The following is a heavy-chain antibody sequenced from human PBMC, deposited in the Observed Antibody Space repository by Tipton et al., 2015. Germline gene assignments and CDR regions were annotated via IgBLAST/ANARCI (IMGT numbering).Heavy chain of an antibody. CDR1: GVYVNRYY. CDR2: NHYGGNS. Sequence: LRLSCTASGVYVNRYYWGWIRHPSGKGLEYIGYNHYGGNSNYNPTLKSRISMSVDTSKNQISQKMSSVTAADTAVYFCARDLEHGMDVWGQGTTVTVS. J-gene: IGHJ6*02. V-gene: IGHV4-59*02. CDR3: ARDLEHGMDV.